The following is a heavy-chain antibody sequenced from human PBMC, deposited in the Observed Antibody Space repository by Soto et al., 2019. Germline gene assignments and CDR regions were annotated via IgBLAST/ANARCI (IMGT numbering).Heavy chain of an antibody. J-gene: IGHJ5*02. D-gene: IGHD3-9*01. CDR1: GGPVSSGSYH. CDR3: ARDFEPSPGFDP. Sequence: SSETLSLTCTVSGGPVSSGSYHWSWIRQPPGKGLEWIGYIYYGGSTNYNPSLKSRVTISLDTSKNQFSLKLSSVTAADTAVYYCARDFEPSPGFDPWGQGTLVTVSS. CDR2: IYYGGST. V-gene: IGHV4-61*01.